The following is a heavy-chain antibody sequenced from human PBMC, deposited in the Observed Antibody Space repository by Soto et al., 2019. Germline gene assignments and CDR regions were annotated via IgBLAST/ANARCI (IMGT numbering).Heavy chain of an antibody. Sequence: QVQLVESGGGVVQPGRSLRLSCTASGFTFSNYAIHWVRQAPGKGLEWVALISYDGRDEYYADSAKGRFTISRDNSKNTLYLQMNSLRAEDTGMFYCARDSRTDGYKYDYFDYWGQGTLVTVSS. CDR3: ARDSRTDGYKYDYFDY. CDR2: ISYDGRDE. D-gene: IGHD5-12*01. J-gene: IGHJ4*02. CDR1: GFTFSNYA. V-gene: IGHV3-30*04.